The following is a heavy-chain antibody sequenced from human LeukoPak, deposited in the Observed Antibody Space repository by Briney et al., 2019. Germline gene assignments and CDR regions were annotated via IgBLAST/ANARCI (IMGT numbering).Heavy chain of an antibody. CDR1: GFTFSDHY. CDR3: ARVGSSGWYDVGSYFDY. CDR2: TRNKANSYTT. Sequence: GGSLRLSCAASGFTFSDHYMDWVRQAPGKGLEWVGRTRNKANSYTTEYAASVKGRFTISRDDSKNSLYLQMNSLKTEDTAVYYCARVGSSGWYDVGSYFDYWGQGTLVTVSS. V-gene: IGHV3-72*01. D-gene: IGHD6-19*01. J-gene: IGHJ4*02.